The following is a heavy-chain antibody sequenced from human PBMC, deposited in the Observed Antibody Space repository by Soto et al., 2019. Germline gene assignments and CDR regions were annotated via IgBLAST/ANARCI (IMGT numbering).Heavy chain of an antibody. Sequence: SETLSLTCTVSGGSISSYYWSWIRQPPGKGLEWIGYIYYSGSTNYNPSLKSRVTISVDTSKNQFSLKLSSVTAADTAVYYCARLRYDILTGYPQRYYFDYWGQGTLVTVS. CDR2: IYYSGST. CDR1: GGSISSYY. J-gene: IGHJ4*02. D-gene: IGHD3-9*01. CDR3: ARLRYDILTGYPQRYYFDY. V-gene: IGHV4-59*08.